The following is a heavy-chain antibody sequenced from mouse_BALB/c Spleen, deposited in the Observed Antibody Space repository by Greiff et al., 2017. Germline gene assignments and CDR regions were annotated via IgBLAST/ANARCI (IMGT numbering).Heavy chain of an antibody. V-gene: IGHV5-12-2*01. D-gene: IGHD1-1*01. Sequence: EVKVVESGGGLVQPGGSLKLSCAASGFTFSSYTMSWVRQTPEKRLEWVAYISNGGGSTYYPDTVKGRFTISRDNAKNTLYLQMSSLKSEDTAMYYCARSITPLYAMDYWGQGTSVTVSS. CDR2: ISNGGGST. CDR3: ARSITPLYAMDY. CDR1: GFTFSSYT. J-gene: IGHJ4*01.